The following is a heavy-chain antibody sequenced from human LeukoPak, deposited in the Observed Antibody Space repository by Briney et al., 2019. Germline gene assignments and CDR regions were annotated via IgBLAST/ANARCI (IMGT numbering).Heavy chain of an antibody. CDR1: GYTFTSYD. CDR2: MNPNNGNT. V-gene: IGHV1-8*01. Sequence: ASVKVSCKASGYTFTSYDINWARQATGQGLEWLGWMNPNNGNTAYAQKFQGRVTMTRNTSISTAYMELSSLRSEDTAVYYCARGGLVARPYYFDYWGQGILVTVSS. D-gene: IGHD5-12*01. CDR3: ARGGLVARPYYFDY. J-gene: IGHJ4*02.